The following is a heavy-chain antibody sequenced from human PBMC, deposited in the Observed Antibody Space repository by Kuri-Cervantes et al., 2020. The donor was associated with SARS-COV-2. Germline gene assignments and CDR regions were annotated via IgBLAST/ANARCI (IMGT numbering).Heavy chain of an antibody. CDR3: ASQDDTSGFYYAYDY. D-gene: IGHD3-22*01. Sequence: GSLRLSCVVSDYSISSAYYWGWIRQPPGKGLEWIGNIFHTGNTYYNPSLKSRVTISGDTSKNQVSLKLSSVTVADTAVYYCASQDDTSGFYYAYDYWGQGTLVTVSS. V-gene: IGHV4-38-2*01. CDR2: IFHTGNT. J-gene: IGHJ4*02. CDR1: DYSISSAYY.